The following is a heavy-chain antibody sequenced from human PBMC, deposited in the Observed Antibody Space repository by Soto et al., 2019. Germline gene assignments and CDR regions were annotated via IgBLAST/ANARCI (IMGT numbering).Heavy chain of an antibody. D-gene: IGHD3-10*01. CDR2: ISYDGSNK. V-gene: IGHV3-30*18. Sequence: QVQLVESGGGVVQPGRSLRLSCAASGFTFSSYGMHWVRQAPGKGLEWVAVISYDGSNKYYADSVKGRFTISGDNSKNTLYLQMNSLRAEDTAVYYCAKDRYYYGSGSPNAGYFDYWGQGTLVTVSS. CDR3: AKDRYYYGSGSPNAGYFDY. J-gene: IGHJ4*02. CDR1: GFTFSSYG.